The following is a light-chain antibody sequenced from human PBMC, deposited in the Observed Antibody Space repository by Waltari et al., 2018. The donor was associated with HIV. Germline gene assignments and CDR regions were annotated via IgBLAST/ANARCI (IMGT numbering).Light chain of an antibody. CDR3: HQYDNWPPHT. Sequence: EVVMTQSPGTLSVSPGERATLSCRASQSISSNLAWYQQKPGQAPRLVVHSTSTRATGIPARFSGSGSGTNFSLTITSLQSEDYAVYYCHQYDNWPPHTFGQGTIVEIK. CDR1: QSISSN. V-gene: IGKV3-15*01. J-gene: IGKJ2*01. CDR2: STS.